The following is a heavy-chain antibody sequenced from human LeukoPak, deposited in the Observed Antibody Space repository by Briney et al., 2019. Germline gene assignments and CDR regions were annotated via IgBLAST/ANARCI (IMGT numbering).Heavy chain of an antibody. J-gene: IGHJ6*03. CDR2: INPNSGGT. D-gene: IGHD3-22*01. V-gene: IGHV1-2*02. Sequence: GASVKVSCKASGYTFTGYYIHLVRQAPGHGLEWMGWINPNSGGTNYPQKFKGSVTMTRDTSISTAYMGLSRLRSDDTAVYYCARESYSLYDCSGFAYYYYMDVWGKGTTVTISS. CDR3: ARESYSLYDCSGFAYYYYMDV. CDR1: GYTFTGYY.